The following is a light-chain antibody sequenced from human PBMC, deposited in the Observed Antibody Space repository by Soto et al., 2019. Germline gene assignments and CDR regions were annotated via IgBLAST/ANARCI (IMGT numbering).Light chain of an antibody. CDR1: SGHTTYA. CDR3: QTWGTGVQV. Sequence: QLVLTQSPSASASLGASVKLTGTLNSGHTTYAIAWHQQQPQKGPRYLMKVNGDGRHKKGDGLPDRFSGSSSGAERYLTISILLSEYEGDYSCQTWGTGVQVFGGVTKLTVL. J-gene: IGLJ3*02. V-gene: IGLV4-69*01. CDR2: VNGDGRH.